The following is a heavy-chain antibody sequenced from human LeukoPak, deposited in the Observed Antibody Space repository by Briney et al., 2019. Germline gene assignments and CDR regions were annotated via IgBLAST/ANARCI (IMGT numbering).Heavy chain of an antibody. CDR3: AKSNGYGLVDI. J-gene: IGHJ3*02. V-gene: IGHV4-34*01. CDR2: INHSGST. Sequence: SETLSLTCAVYGGSFSGYYWSWIRRPPGKGLEWIGEINHSGSTNYNPSLKSRFTISVDTSKNQFSLKLSSVTAADTAVYYCAKSNGYGLVDIWGQGTMVTVSS. CDR1: GGSFSGYY. D-gene: IGHD3-10*01.